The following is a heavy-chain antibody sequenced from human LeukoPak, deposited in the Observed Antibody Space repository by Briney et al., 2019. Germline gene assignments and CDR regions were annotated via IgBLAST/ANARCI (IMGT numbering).Heavy chain of an antibody. V-gene: IGHV3-30*03. CDR1: GFTFSSYG. CDR2: ISYDGSNK. CDR3: ARDSSDYDFWSGRWGGLDY. J-gene: IGHJ4*02. Sequence: TGGSLRLSCAASGFTFSSYGMHWVRQAPGKGLEWVAVISYDGSNKYYADSVKGRFTISRDNSKNTLYLQMNSLRAEDTAVYYCARDSSDYDFWSGRWGGLDYWGQGTLVTVSS. D-gene: IGHD3-3*01.